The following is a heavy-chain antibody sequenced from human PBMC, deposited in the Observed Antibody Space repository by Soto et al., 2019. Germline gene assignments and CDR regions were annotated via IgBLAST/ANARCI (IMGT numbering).Heavy chain of an antibody. CDR3: AKESYSSGWYYAFDI. D-gene: IGHD6-19*01. CDR1: GFTFSSYG. V-gene: IGHV3-30*18. Sequence: QVQLVESGGGVVQPGRSLRLSCAASGFTFSSYGMHWVRQAPGKGLEWVAVISYDGSNKYYADSVKGRFTISRDTSKNTLYLQMNSLRAEDTAVYYCAKESYSSGWYYAFDIWGQGTMVTVSS. CDR2: ISYDGSNK. J-gene: IGHJ3*02.